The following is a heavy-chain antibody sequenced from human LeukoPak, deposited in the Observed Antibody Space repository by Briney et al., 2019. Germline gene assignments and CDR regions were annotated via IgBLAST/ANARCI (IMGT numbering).Heavy chain of an antibody. CDR2: IYTSGST. J-gene: IGHJ3*02. CDR3: ARVGVNYYYDSSGYYLAGDAFDI. V-gene: IGHV4-61*02. D-gene: IGHD3-22*01. CDR1: GGSISSGRYY. Sequence: SETLSLTCTVSGGSISSGRYYWSWIRQPAVKGLEWIGRIYTSGSTNYNASLNRRVTISVDTSKNQFSLKLSSVTAADTAVYYCARVGVNYYYDSSGYYLAGDAFDIWGQGTMVTVSS.